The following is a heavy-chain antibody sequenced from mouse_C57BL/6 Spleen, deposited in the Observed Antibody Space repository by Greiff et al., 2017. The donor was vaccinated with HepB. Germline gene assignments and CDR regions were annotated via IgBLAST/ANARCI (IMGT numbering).Heavy chain of an antibody. CDR1: GYAFTNHL. D-gene: IGHD1-1*01. CDR2: INPGSGGT. CDR3: ARAPLLGDYDSSYRDD. J-gene: IGHJ2*01. V-gene: IGHV1-54*01. Sequence: VQLQQSGAELVRPGTSVKVSCKASGYAFTNHLIEWVKQRPGQGLEWIGVINPGSGGTNYNEKFKGKATLTADKSSSTAYMQLSSLTSEDSAFFFWARAPLLGDYDSSYRDDWGQGATLTVSS.